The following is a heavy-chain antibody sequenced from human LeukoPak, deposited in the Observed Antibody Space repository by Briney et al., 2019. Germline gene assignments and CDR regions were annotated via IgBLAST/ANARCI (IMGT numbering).Heavy chain of an antibody. J-gene: IGHJ3*02. V-gene: IGHV1-2*02. D-gene: IGHD3-22*01. CDR2: INPNSGGT. Sequence: APVKVSCKASGYTFTGYYMHWVRQAPGQGLEWMGWINPNSGGTNYAQKFQGRVTMTRDTSISTAYMELSRLRSDDTAVYYCAKSIGGYYDSSKAFDIWGQGTMVTVSS. CDR1: GYTFTGYY. CDR3: AKSIGGYYDSSKAFDI.